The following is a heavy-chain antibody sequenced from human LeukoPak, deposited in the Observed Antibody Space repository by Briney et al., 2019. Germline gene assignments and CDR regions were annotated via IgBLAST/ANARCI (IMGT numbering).Heavy chain of an antibody. D-gene: IGHD1-26*01. Sequence: GGSLRLSCAASGFTFSSYWMSWVRQAPGKGLEWVAFIRYDGSNKYYADSVKGRFTISRDNSKNTLYLQMNSLRAEDTAVYYCAKDSDSGSYWVGYFDYWGQGTLVTVSS. J-gene: IGHJ4*02. CDR3: AKDSDSGSYWVGYFDY. CDR1: GFTFSSYW. CDR2: IRYDGSNK. V-gene: IGHV3-30*02.